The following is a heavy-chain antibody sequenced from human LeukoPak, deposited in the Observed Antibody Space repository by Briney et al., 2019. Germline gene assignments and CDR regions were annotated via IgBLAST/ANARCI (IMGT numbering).Heavy chain of an antibody. CDR3: VKDTNSGYYYYGMDV. J-gene: IGHJ6*02. CDR2: MSNNGGST. Sequence: GGSLRLSCSASGFTFSTYGMHWVRQAPGKGLEFVSAMSNNGGSTSYADSVKGRFTISRDNSKNTLYLQMSSLRAEDAAVYYCVKDTNSGYYYYGMDVWGQGTTVTVSS. CDR1: GFTFSTYG. V-gene: IGHV3-64D*09. D-gene: IGHD2-2*01.